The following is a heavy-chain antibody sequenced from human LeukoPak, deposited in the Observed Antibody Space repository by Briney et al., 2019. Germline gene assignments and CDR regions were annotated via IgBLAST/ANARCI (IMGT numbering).Heavy chain of an antibody. J-gene: IGHJ4*02. Sequence: PGGSLRLSCAASGFTFSSYAISWAGQAPGKGRKWASCISGNDDTTYYAESVRGRFAISRDNSKNILYLQMNSLRAEETATYYCAKGARFYSNYVNYWGQGTLVTVSS. CDR1: GFTFSSYA. V-gene: IGHV3-23*01. D-gene: IGHD4-11*01. CDR3: AKGARFYSNYVNY. CDR2: ISGNDDTT.